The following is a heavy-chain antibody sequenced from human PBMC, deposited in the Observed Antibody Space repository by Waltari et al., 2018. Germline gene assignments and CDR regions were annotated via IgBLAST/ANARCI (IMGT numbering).Heavy chain of an antibody. CDR2: ICTSGRT. V-gene: IGHV4-61*02. J-gene: IGHJ6*02. CDR1: GGSISSGSVY. Sequence: QVQLQESGPGLVRPSQTLSLTCTVSGGSISSGSVYWTWIRQPAGKGLEWVGHICTSGRTKYNPALKSRVSVSLDTSENQVSRRLSSVTAADTAVYYCARDEARYYDIMTGGGYYGLDVWGQGTTVTVSS. D-gene: IGHD3-9*01. CDR3: ARDEARYYDIMTGGGYYGLDV.